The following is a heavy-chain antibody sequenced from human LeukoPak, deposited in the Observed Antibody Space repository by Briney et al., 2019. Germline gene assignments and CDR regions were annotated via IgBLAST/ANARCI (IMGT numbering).Heavy chain of an antibody. Sequence: GRSLRLPCAASGFTFSSYAMHWVRQAPGKGLEWVAVISYDGSNKYYADSVKGRFTISRDNSKNTLYLQMNSLRAEDTAVYYCARDSGSDDYGDSSRFDPWGQGTLVTVSS. CDR3: ARDSGSDDYGDSSRFDP. D-gene: IGHD4-17*01. J-gene: IGHJ5*02. V-gene: IGHV3-30-3*01. CDR1: GFTFSSYA. CDR2: ISYDGSNK.